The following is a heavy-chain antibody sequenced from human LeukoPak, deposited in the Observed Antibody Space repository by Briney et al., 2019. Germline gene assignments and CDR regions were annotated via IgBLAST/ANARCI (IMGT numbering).Heavy chain of an antibody. CDR1: GFTFSSYG. CDR3: ARAYYYGSGSYYNGVAFDI. D-gene: IGHD3-10*01. CDR2: INWNGGST. J-gene: IGHJ3*02. Sequence: GGSLRLSCAASGFTFSSYGMSWVRQAPGKGLEWVSGINWNGGSTGYADSVKGRFTISRDNAKNSLYLQMNSLRAEDTALYYCARAYYYGSGSYYNGVAFDIWGQGTMVTVSS. V-gene: IGHV3-20*04.